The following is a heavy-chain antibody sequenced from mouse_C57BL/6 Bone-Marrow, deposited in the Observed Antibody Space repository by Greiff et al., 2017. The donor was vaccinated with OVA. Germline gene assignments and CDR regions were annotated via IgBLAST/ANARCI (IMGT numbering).Heavy chain of an antibody. V-gene: IGHV1-55*01. J-gene: IGHJ2*01. CDR1: GYTFTSYW. CDR2: IYPGSGST. D-gene: IGHD1-1*01. Sequence: QVQLQQPGAELVKPGASVKMSCKASGYTFTSYWITWVKQRPGQGLEWIGDIYPGSGSTNYTEKFKSKATLTVDTSSSTAYMQLNSLTSEDSAVYYCARWVLRYPYYFDYWGQGTTLTVSS. CDR3: ARWVLRYPYYFDY.